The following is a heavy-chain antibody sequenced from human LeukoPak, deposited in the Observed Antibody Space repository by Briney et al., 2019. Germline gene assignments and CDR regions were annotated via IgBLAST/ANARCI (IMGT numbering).Heavy chain of an antibody. CDR3: ARSRPLRYFDWLYYPETYFDY. D-gene: IGHD3-9*01. CDR2: IYYSGST. J-gene: IGHJ4*02. V-gene: IGHV4-59*02. CDR1: GGSVSSYY. Sequence: PSETLSLTCTVSGGSVSSYYWSWIRQPPGKGLEWLGYIYYSGSTNYNPSLKSRVTISVDTSKNQFSLKLSSVTAADTAVYYCARSRPLRYFDWLYYPETYFDYWGQGTLVTVSS.